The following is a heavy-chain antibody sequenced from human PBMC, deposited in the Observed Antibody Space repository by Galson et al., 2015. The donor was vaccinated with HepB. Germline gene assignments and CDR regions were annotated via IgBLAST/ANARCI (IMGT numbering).Heavy chain of an antibody. CDR2: FDPEDGET. CDR1: GYTLTELS. J-gene: IGHJ5*02. CDR3: ATASRATRNDWFDP. V-gene: IGHV1-24*01. D-gene: IGHD1-26*01. Sequence: SVKVSCKVSGYTLTELSMHWVRQAPGKGLEWMGGFDPEDGETIYAQKFQGRVTMTEDTSTDTAYMELSSLRSEDTAVYYCATASRATRNDWFDPWGQGTLVTVSS.